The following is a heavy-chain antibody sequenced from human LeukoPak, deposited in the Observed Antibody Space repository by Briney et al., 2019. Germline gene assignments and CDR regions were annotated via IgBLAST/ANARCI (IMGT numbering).Heavy chain of an antibody. CDR1: GFTFSSYA. CDR3: AKANTWELQLD. Sequence: GGSLRLSCAVSGFTFSSYAMSWVRQAPGKGLEWVSAISGSGGSTYYADSVKGRFTISRDNSKNTLYLQMNSLRAEDTAVYYCAKANTWELQLDWGQGTLVTVSS. CDR2: ISGSGGST. J-gene: IGHJ4*02. D-gene: IGHD1-26*01. V-gene: IGHV3-23*01.